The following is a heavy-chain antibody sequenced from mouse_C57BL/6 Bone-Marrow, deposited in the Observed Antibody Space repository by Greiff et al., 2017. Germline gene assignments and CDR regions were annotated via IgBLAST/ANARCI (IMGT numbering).Heavy chain of an antibody. V-gene: IGHV1-85*01. D-gene: IGHD1-1*01. CDR2: IYPRDGST. CDR1: GYTFTSYD. Sequence: QVQLQQSGPELVKPGASVKLSCKASGYTFTSYDINWVKQRPGQGLEWIGRIYPRDGSTKYNEKFKGKATLTLDTSSRTAYMELHSLTSEDSAVYFCARLEFDGSSGDWYFDVWGTGTTVTVSS. J-gene: IGHJ1*03. CDR3: ARLEFDGSSGDWYFDV.